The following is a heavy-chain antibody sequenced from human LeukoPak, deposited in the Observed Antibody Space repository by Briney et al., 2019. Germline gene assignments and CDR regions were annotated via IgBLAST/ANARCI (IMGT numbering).Heavy chain of an antibody. Sequence: GESLKISCKGSGYSFTSYWIGWVRQMPGKRLEWIGIIYPGDSDTRYSPSFQGQVTISADKSISTAYLQWSSLKTSDTAMYYCARQFTSGSYYHFDYWGQGTLVTVSS. D-gene: IGHD1-26*01. CDR1: GYSFTSYW. J-gene: IGHJ4*02. CDR3: ARQFTSGSYYHFDY. CDR2: IYPGDSDT. V-gene: IGHV5-51*01.